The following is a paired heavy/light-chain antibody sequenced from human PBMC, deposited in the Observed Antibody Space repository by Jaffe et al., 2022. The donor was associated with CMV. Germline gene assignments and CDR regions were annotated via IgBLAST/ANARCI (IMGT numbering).Light chain of an antibody. CDR3: QQYNSYSDT. CDR2: KAS. V-gene: IGKV1-5*03. J-gene: IGKJ2*01. CDR1: QSISSW. Sequence: DIQMTQSPSTLSASVGDRVTITCRASQSISSWLAWYQQKPGKAPKLLIYKASSLESGVPSRFSGSGSGTEFTLTISSLQPDDFATYYCQQYNSYSDTFGQGTKLEIK.
Heavy chain of an antibody. V-gene: IGHV3-30*18. CDR3: AKPASRDFDVLSYFDY. D-gene: IGHD3-9*01. CDR2: ISYDGSEK. J-gene: IGHJ4*02. CDR1: GFTFSSYG. Sequence: QVQLVESGGGVVQPGRSLRLSCAVSGFTFSSYGMHWVRQAPGKGLEWVAVISYDGSEKYYADSVKGRFTISRDNSKNTLYLQMNSLRAEDTAVYYCAKPASRDFDVLSYFDYWGQGTLVTVSS.